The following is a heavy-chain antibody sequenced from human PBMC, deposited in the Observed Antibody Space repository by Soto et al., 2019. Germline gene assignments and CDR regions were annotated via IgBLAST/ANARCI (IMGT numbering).Heavy chain of an antibody. CDR3: ASMGDAPDYYYGMDV. V-gene: IGHV1-18*01. Sequence: QVQFVQSGAEVKKPGASVKVSCKASGYTFTSYGITWVRQAPGQGLEWLGWINGYNGNTNYSQKFQGRVTMTTDTSTSTGNIDLRGLRSDNTAVYSGASMGDAPDYYYGMDVWGQGTPVTVSS. D-gene: IGHD3-16*01. CDR2: INGYNGNT. CDR1: GYTFTSYG. J-gene: IGHJ6*02.